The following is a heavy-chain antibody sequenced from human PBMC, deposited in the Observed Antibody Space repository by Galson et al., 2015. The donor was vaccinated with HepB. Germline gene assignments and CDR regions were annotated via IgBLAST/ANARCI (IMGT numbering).Heavy chain of an antibody. J-gene: IGHJ3*02. CDR1: GFSLSTSGVG. CDR2: IYGNDDK. V-gene: IGHV2-5*01. Sequence: PALVKPTQTLTLTCTFSGFSLSTSGVGVGWIRQPPGKALEWLALIYGNDDKRYSPSLKSRLTITKDTSKNQVVLTMTNMDPVDTATYYCAHRASSGYPNASDIWGQGTMVTVSS. D-gene: IGHD5-12*01. CDR3: AHRASSGYPNASDI.